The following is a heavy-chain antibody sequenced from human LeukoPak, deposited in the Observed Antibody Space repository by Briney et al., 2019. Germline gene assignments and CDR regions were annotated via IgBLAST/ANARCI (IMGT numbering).Heavy chain of an antibody. D-gene: IGHD2-15*01. V-gene: IGHV1-8*01. J-gene: IGHJ6*02. Sequence: GASVKVSCKASGYTFTSCDINWVRQATGQGLEWMGWMNPNSGNTGYAQKFQGRVTMTRNTSISTAYMELSSLRSEDTAVYYCARAFYCSGGSCYQGGGYYYGMDVWGQGTTVTVSS. CDR2: MNPNSGNT. CDR1: GYTFTSCD. CDR3: ARAFYCSGGSCYQGGGYYYGMDV.